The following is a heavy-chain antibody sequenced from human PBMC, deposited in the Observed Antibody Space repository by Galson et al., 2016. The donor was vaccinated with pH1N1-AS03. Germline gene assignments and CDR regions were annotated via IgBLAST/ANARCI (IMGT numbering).Heavy chain of an antibody. CDR3: ARLSTRADDAFDL. CDR1: GVSISSFY. D-gene: IGHD6-13*01. Sequence: ETLSLTCTVSGVSISSFYWGWNRQPPGKGLEWIGYISNTGPTSYNPSLKSRVTISVDTSKNQLSLKLSSVTAADTALCSCARLSTRADDAFDLWGQGTLVTVSS. J-gene: IGHJ3*01. V-gene: IGHV4-59*08. CDR2: ISNTGPT.